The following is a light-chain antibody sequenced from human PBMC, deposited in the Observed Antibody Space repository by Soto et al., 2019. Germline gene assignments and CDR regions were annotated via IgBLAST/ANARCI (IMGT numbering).Light chain of an antibody. CDR3: SSYTSSSTVV. Sequence: QSALTQPVSVSGSPGQSITISCTGSSSDIGNYNYVSWYQQHPGKAPKIMIYEVSNRPSGISKRFSGSKSGNTASLTISGLQAEDEADYYCSSYTSSSTVVFGGGTQLTVL. CDR2: EVS. V-gene: IGLV2-14*01. CDR1: SSDIGNYNY. J-gene: IGLJ2*01.